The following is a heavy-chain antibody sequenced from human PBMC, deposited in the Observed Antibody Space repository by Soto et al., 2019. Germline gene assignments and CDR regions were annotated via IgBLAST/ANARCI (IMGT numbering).Heavy chain of an antibody. V-gene: IGHV1-2*02. D-gene: IGHD3-3*02. Sequence: GASVKVSCKTPAFIFSGYYINWVRQAPGQGLEWMGWINLKSGDTNYAQSFQGRLTMTRDKSITTVYMELSGLRSDDTAVYFCSSLPTYYTISVYMEYWGHGTLATVS. CDR1: AFIFSGYY. CDR3: SSLPTYYTISVYMEY. J-gene: IGHJ1*01. CDR2: INLKSGDT.